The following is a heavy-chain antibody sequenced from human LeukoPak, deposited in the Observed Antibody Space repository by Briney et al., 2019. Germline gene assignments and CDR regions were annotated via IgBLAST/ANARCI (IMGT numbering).Heavy chain of an antibody. CDR2: MNPNGGDT. V-gene: IGHV1-8*03. J-gene: IGHJ4*02. D-gene: IGHD3-22*01. CDR3: ARGGPKYYYDSSGYSPLDY. CDR1: GYTFTSYD. Sequence: ASVKVSCKASGYTFTSYDINWVRQATGQGLEWMGWMNPNGGDTGYAQKFQGRVTITRNTSISTAYMELSSLRSEDTAVYYCARGGPKYYYDSSGYSPLDYWGQGTLVTVSS.